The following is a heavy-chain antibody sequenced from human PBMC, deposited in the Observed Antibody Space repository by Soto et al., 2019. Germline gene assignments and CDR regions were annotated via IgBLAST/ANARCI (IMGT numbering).Heavy chain of an antibody. V-gene: IGHV1-69*06. CDR3: ARERRERRKEV. CDR2: IIPVFGTA. CDR1: GGTFSSSA. J-gene: IGHJ6*02. Sequence: QVQLVQSGAEVKKPGSSVKVSCKASGGTFSSSAISWVRQAPGQGLEWMGAIIPVFGTAHYAQKFQGRVTITADKPTRTAYMELSRVSSGDTAVYYFARERRERRKEVWCQGTAVTVSS.